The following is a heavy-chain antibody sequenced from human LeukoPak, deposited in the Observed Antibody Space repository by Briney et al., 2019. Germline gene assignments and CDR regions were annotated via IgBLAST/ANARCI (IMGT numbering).Heavy chain of an antibody. CDR2: ISGSGGST. CDR3: AKDPYDSSGYYYGDAFDI. CDR1: GFTFSSYA. Sequence: PVGSLRLSCAASGFTFSSYAMSWVRQAPGKGLEWVSAISGSGGSTYYADSVKGRFTISRDNSKNTLYLQMNSLRAEDTAVYYCAKDPYDSSGYYYGDAFDIWGQETMVTVSS. J-gene: IGHJ3*02. V-gene: IGHV3-23*01. D-gene: IGHD3-22*01.